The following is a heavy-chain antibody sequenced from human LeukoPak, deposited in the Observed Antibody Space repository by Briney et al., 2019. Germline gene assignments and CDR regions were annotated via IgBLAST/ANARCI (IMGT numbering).Heavy chain of an antibody. CDR2: ISWDGGST. D-gene: IGHD6-19*01. CDR3: AKGYSSGWFENWFDP. V-gene: IGHV3-43D*04. Sequence: PGGSLRLSCAASGFTFDDYAMHWVRQAPGEGLGWVSLISWDGGSTYYADSVKGRFTISRDNSKNSLYLQMNSLRAEDTALYYCAKGYSSGWFENWFDPWGQGTLVTVSS. J-gene: IGHJ5*02. CDR1: GFTFDDYA.